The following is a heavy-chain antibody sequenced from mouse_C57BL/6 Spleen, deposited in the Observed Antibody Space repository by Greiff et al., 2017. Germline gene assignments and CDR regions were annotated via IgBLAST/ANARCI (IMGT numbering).Heavy chain of an antibody. J-gene: IGHJ2*01. Sequence: VQLKESGPELVKPGASVKISCKASGYSFTGYYMNWVKQSPEKSLEWIGEINPSTGGTTYNQKFKAKATLTVDKSSSTAYMQLKSLTSEDSAVYYCARNYVGYWGQGTTLTVSS. CDR1: GYSFTGYY. CDR3: ARNYVGY. V-gene: IGHV1-42*01. CDR2: INPSTGGT.